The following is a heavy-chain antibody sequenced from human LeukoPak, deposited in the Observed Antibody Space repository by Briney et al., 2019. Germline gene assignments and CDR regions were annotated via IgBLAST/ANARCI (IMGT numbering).Heavy chain of an antibody. V-gene: IGHV5-51*01. J-gene: IGHJ4*02. CDR3: ASRADYGDLTHPFDY. Sequence: GESLKISCKVSGYTFTTFWIGWVRQMPGQGLQWMGIIYPGDSETIYSPSFQGQVTISADKSISTAYLQWSSLKASDTAMYYCASRADYGDLTHPFDYWGQGTLVTVSS. D-gene: IGHD4-17*01. CDR1: GYTFTTFW. CDR2: IYPGDSET.